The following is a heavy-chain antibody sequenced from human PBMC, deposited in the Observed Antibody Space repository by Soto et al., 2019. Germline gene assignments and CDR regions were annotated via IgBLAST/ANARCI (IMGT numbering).Heavy chain of an antibody. V-gene: IGHV3-48*02. D-gene: IGHD2-15*01. Sequence: EVQLVESGGGLVQPGGSLRLSCAASGFTFSSYGMNWVRQAPGKGLEWVSYISSSSNTIYYADSVKGRFTISRDNAKNSLYLQMNRLRDEDTXVXYCAXXXVVXXAXXXXGMDVWGQGTTVTVSS. CDR2: ISSSSNTI. J-gene: IGHJ6*02. CDR1: GFTFSSYG. CDR3: AXXXVVXXAXXXXGMDV.